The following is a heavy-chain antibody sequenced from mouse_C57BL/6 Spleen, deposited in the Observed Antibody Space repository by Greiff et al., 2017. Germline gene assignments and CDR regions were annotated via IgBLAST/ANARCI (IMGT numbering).Heavy chain of an antibody. CDR3: AGDLLRGYFDV. V-gene: IGHV3-3*01. CDR1: GFSINSDCY. CDR2: TFYSGIT. J-gene: IGHJ1*03. Sequence: EVQLQESGPSLVRPSQTLSLTCTVTGFSINSDCYWIWIRQFPGNKLEYIGYTFYSGITYYNPSLESRTYITRDTSKNQFSLKLSSLTTEDTAAYYCAGDLLRGYFDVWGTGTTVTVSA.